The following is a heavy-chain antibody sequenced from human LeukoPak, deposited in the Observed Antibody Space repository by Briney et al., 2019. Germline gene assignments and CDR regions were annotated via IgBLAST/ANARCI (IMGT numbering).Heavy chain of an antibody. D-gene: IGHD3-3*01. CDR3: TRDFDFSSAI. V-gene: IGHV3-74*01. J-gene: IGHJ4*02. CDR1: GFTFSSYW. CDR2: ISPDGSTT. Sequence: XGXLRLSCAASGFTFSSYWMHWVRQAPGKGLVWVSRISPDGSTTGHADSVKGRFTTSRDNAKNTLFLQMNSLRAEDTAVYYCTRDFDFSSAIWGQGTLVTVSS.